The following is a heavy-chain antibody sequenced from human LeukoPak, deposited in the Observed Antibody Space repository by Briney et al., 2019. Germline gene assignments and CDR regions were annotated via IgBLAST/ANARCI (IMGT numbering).Heavy chain of an antibody. CDR1: GYTFNGYY. J-gene: IGHJ4*02. CDR3: ARGAGTSWFDY. V-gene: IGHV1-2*02. Sequence: AASVKVSCKASGYTFNGYYMHWVRQAPGQGLEWMGWINPNSGGTNYAQKFQGRVTMTRDTSTSTAYMELSSLTSDDTAVYFCARGAGTSWFDYWGQGTLVTVSS. CDR2: INPNSGGT. D-gene: IGHD6-13*01.